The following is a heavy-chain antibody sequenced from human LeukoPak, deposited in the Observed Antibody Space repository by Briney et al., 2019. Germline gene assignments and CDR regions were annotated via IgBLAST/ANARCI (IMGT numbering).Heavy chain of an antibody. D-gene: IGHD3-3*01. Sequence: GSSVKVSCKASGGTFSNSAINWVRQAPGQGLEWLGRIIPKFAITNYAPNLKGRVTITADKSTSTAYMELSSLRSEDTAVYYCARVGRITIFGPGAFDIWGQGTMVTVSS. CDR3: ARVGRITIFGPGAFDI. CDR1: GGTFSNSA. CDR2: IIPKFAIT. J-gene: IGHJ3*02. V-gene: IGHV1-69*04.